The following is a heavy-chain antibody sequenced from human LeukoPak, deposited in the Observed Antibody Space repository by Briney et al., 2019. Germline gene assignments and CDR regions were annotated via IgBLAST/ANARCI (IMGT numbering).Heavy chain of an antibody. V-gene: IGHV1-69*13. CDR1: GYTFTGYY. CDR3: ARDMKYYYDSSGHHGFDP. D-gene: IGHD3-22*01. J-gene: IGHJ5*02. Sequence: SVKVSCKASGYTFTGYYIHWVRQAPGQGLEWLGGIIPIFGTANYAQKFQGRVTITADESTSTAYMELSSLRFEDTAVYYCARDMKYYYDSSGHHGFDPWGQGTLVTVSS. CDR2: IIPIFGTA.